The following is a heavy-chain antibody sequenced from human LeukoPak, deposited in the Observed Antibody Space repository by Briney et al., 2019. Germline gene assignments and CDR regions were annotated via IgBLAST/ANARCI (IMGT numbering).Heavy chain of an antibody. V-gene: IGHV1-8*01. Sequence: ASVKVSCKASGYTFTSYDINWLRQATGQGLEWMGWMNPNSGNTGYAQKFQGRVTMTRNTSISTAYMELSGLRSEDTAVYYCARGVSRRWLVMILTDNWFDPWGQGTLVIVSS. CDR1: GYTFTSYD. D-gene: IGHD6-19*01. CDR3: ARGVSRRWLVMILTDNWFDP. J-gene: IGHJ5*02. CDR2: MNPNSGNT.